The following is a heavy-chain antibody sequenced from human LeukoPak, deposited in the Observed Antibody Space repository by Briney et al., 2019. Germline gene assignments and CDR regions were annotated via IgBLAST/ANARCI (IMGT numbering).Heavy chain of an antibody. CDR1: GFTFNNYA. Sequence: GGSLRLSCAASGFTFNNYAMTWVRQAPGKGLEWVSLISGSGGTTYYADSVKGRFTISRDNAKNTLYLQMNSLRAEDTAVYYCAKGQAATARLFTAVEAFDVWGHGTMVTVSS. J-gene: IGHJ3*01. D-gene: IGHD2-15*01. CDR3: AKGQAATARLFTAVEAFDV. V-gene: IGHV3-23*01. CDR2: ISGSGGTT.